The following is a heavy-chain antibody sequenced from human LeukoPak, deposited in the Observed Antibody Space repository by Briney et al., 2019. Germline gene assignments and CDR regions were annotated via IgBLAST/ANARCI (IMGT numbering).Heavy chain of an antibody. D-gene: IGHD4-23*01. Sequence: PGGSLRLSCAASGFTFSSYAMSWGRQAPGKGLEWVSAISGSGGSTYYADSVKGRFTISRDNSKNTLYLQMNSLRAEDTAVCYCAKDRRTKLTTVVIFRFDAFDIWGQGTMVTVSS. CDR3: AKDRRTKLTTVVIFRFDAFDI. CDR1: GFTFSSYA. J-gene: IGHJ3*02. V-gene: IGHV3-23*01. CDR2: ISGSGGST.